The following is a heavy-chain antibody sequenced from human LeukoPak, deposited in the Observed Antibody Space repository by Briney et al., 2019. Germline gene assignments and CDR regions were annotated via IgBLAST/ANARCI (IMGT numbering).Heavy chain of an antibody. J-gene: IGHJ4*02. D-gene: IGHD3-22*01. Sequence: SETLSLTCAVSGGSITSDNWWTWVRQPPGKGLEWIGAIYHSGSTDYNPSLKSRVTISVDKSKNQFSLRLNSVTAADTAVYYCARAPYDSSGYYYFDYWGQGTLVTVSS. CDR2: IYHSGST. V-gene: IGHV4-4*02. CDR1: GGSITSDNW. CDR3: ARAPYDSSGYYYFDY.